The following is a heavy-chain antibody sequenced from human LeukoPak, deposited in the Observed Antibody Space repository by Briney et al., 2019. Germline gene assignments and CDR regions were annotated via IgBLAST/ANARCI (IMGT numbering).Heavy chain of an antibody. J-gene: IGHJ4*02. V-gene: IGHV3-23*01. CDR3: AKDLHCSGGSCYYFDY. Sequence: QPGGSLRLSCAASGFTFSSYGTHWVRQAPGKGLEWVSAISGSGGSTYYADSVKGRFTISRDNSKNTLYLQMNSLRAEDTAVYYCAKDLHCSGGSCYYFDYWGQGTLVTVSS. CDR2: ISGSGGST. D-gene: IGHD2-15*01. CDR1: GFTFSSYG.